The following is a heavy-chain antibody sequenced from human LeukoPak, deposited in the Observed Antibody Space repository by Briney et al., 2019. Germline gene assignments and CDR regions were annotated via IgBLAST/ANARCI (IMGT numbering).Heavy chain of an antibody. CDR3: ATVRITMVRGVMPRNYYGMDV. V-gene: IGHV1-24*01. Sequence: ASGKLSCKLSGYILTELSMHWLRQSPGKRLECWGGFDPEDGERIYAQKFQGRVTMTEDTSTDTAYMELSSLRSEETAVYYRATVRITMVRGVMPRNYYGMDVWGQGTTVTVSS. CDR1: GYILTELS. CDR2: FDPEDGER. J-gene: IGHJ6*02. D-gene: IGHD3-10*01.